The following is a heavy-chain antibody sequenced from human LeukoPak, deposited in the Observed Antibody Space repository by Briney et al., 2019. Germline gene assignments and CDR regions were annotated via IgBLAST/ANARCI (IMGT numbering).Heavy chain of an antibody. Sequence: ASETLSLTCTVSGGSISSYYWSWLRQPPGKGLEWIGDIYYSGSTNYNPSLKSRVTISVDTSKNQFSLKLSSVTAADTAVYYCASCAGTGCYYYYYMDVWGKGTTVTVSS. D-gene: IGHD2-2*01. J-gene: IGHJ6*03. V-gene: IGHV4-59*01. CDR1: GGSISSYY. CDR2: IYYSGST. CDR3: ASCAGTGCYYYYYMDV.